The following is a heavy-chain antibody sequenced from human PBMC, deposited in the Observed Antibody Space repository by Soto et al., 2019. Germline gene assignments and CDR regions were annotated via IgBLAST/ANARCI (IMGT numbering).Heavy chain of an antibody. CDR3: VRDGSKTLRDLCDP. Sequence: SETLSLTCSVSGGSISKFYWSWIRKTAGKGLEWMGRVYATGTTDYNPSLRSRVAMSVDISKKTFSLRLTSVTAADTGVYYCVRDGSKTLRDLCDPWGQGKWVTVS. J-gene: IGHJ5*02. CDR2: VYATGTT. D-gene: IGHD4-17*01. V-gene: IGHV4-4*07. CDR1: GGSISKFY.